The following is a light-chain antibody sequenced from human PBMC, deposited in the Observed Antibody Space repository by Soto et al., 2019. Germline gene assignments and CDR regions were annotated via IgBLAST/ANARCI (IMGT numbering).Light chain of an antibody. CDR2: EVS. CDR3: SSYTSSSTVV. J-gene: IGLJ2*01. V-gene: IGLV2-14*01. CDR1: SSDVGGYNY. Sequence: QSALTQPASVSGSPGQSITISCTGTSSDVGGYNYVSWYQQHPGKAPKLMIYEVSNRPSGVSNRFSGSKSGNTASLTISGRQAEDEADYYFSSYTSSSTVVFGGGTKLT.